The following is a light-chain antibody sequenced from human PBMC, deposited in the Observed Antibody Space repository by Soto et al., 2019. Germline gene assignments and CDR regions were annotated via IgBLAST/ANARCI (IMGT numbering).Light chain of an antibody. J-gene: IGKJ1*01. CDR3: QLYGTSPKP. CDR2: AAS. V-gene: IGKV3-20*01. CDR1: QTVSSNY. Sequence: EIVLTQSPGTLSLSPGERAPLSCRASQTVSSNYLAWYQQKPGQAPRLLIYAASTRATGIPDRFSGSGSGTDFTLSISRLEPEDFAVYYCQLYGTSPKPFGQGTKVDIK.